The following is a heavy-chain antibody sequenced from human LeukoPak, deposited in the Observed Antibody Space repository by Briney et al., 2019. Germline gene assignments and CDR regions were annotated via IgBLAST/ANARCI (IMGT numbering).Heavy chain of an antibody. CDR3: ARATGWGILTGYYRTFDY. CDR1: GGSISSGGYY. V-gene: IGHV4-39*07. Sequence: SETLSLTCTVSGGSISSGGYYWGWIRQPPGKGLEWIGNIYYSGKTYYNSSLESRVTISVDTSKNHFSLNLSSVTAADTAVYYCARATGWGILTGYYRTFDYWGQGTLVTVSS. J-gene: IGHJ4*02. D-gene: IGHD3-9*01. CDR2: IYYSGKT.